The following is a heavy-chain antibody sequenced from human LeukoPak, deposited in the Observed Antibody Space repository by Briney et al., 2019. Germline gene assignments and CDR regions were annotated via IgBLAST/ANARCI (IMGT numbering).Heavy chain of an antibody. CDR2: INPNSGGT. CDR3: AILATTQLFDY. V-gene: IGHV1-2*02. J-gene: IGHJ4*02. Sequence: ASVKVSCKASGYTFTDYYLHWVRQAPGQGLEWVGWINPNSGGTNYPQKFQGRVTMTRDTAISTAYMELSRLRSADTAVYYCAILATTQLFDYWGQGTLVTVSS. D-gene: IGHD5-12*01. CDR1: GYTFTDYY.